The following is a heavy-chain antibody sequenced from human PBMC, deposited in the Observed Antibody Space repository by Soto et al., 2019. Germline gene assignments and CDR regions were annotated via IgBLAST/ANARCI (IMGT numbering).Heavy chain of an antibody. Sequence: EVQLVESGGGLVQPGGSLRLSCAASGFTFSSYSMNWVRQAPGKGLEWVSYISSSSSTIYYADSVKGRFTISRDNAKNSLYLQMNSLRDEDTAVYYCARDRVITMFREFPTGFDPWGQGTLVTVSS. CDR3: ARDRVITMFREFPTGFDP. CDR2: ISSSSSTI. V-gene: IGHV3-48*02. D-gene: IGHD3-10*02. CDR1: GFTFSSYS. J-gene: IGHJ5*02.